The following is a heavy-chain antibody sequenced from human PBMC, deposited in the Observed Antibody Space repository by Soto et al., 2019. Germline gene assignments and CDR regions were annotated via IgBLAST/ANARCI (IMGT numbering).Heavy chain of an antibody. J-gene: IGHJ3*02. CDR1: GGSFSGYY. D-gene: IGHD2-2*01. CDR3: ARRAQIVVVPAAMSCMVRGCLGAFDI. V-gene: IGHV4-34*01. CDR2: INHSGST. Sequence: SETLSLTCAVYGGSFSGYYWSWIRQPPGKGLEWIGEINHSGSTNYNPSLKSRVTISVDTSKNQFSLKLSSVTAADTAVYYCARRAQIVVVPAAMSCMVRGCLGAFDIWGQGTMVTVSS.